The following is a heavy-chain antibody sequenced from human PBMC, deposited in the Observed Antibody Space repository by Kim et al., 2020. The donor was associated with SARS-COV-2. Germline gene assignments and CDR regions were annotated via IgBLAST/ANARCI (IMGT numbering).Heavy chain of an antibody. D-gene: IGHD1-26*01. CDR3: VNVVGATNGMDV. CDR2: ISGDGGST. Sequence: GALRLSCAASGFTFDDYAMHWVRQAPGKGLEWVSLISGDGGSTYYADSVKGRFTISRDNSKNSLYLQMNSLRTEDTALYYCVNVVGATNGMDVWGQGTTVTVSS. CDR1: GFTFDDYA. J-gene: IGHJ6*02. V-gene: IGHV3-43*02.